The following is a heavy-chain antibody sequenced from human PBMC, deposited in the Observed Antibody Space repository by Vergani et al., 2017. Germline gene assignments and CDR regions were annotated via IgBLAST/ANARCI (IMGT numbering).Heavy chain of an antibody. J-gene: IGHJ6*02. CDR1: GGSISSYY. CDR3: ARTSGGYSYGTRGYYYYGMDV. Sequence: QVQLQESGPGLVKPSETLSLTCTVSGGSISSYYWSWIRQPPGKGLEWIGYIYYSGSTYYNPSLKSRVTISVDTSKNQFSLKLSSVTAADTAVYYCARTSGGYSYGTRGYYYYGMDVWGQGTTVTVSS. CDR2: IYYSGST. V-gene: IGHV4-59*12. D-gene: IGHD5-18*01.